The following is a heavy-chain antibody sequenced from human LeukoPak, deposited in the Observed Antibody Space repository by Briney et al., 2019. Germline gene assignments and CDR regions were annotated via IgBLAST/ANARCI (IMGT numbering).Heavy chain of an antibody. CDR2: INHSGST. Sequence: SETLSLTCAVYGGSFSGYYWSWIRQPPGKGLEWTGEINHSGSTNYNPSLKSRVTISVDTSKNQFSLKLSSVTAADTAVYYCARETIGYCTNGVCYPSGKVVDYWGQGTLVTVSS. CDR1: GGSFSGYY. D-gene: IGHD2-8*01. V-gene: IGHV4-34*01. J-gene: IGHJ4*02. CDR3: ARETIGYCTNGVCYPSGKVVDY.